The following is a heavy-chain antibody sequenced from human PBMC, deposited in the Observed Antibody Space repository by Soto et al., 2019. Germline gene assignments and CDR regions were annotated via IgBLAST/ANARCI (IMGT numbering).Heavy chain of an antibody. CDR1: GCSISSCGYY. V-gene: IGHV4-31*03. CDR3: ARDLRFGDSYCMDV. J-gene: IGHJ6*02. Sequence: SETLSLTFTLSGCSISSCGYYWSWIRQHPGKGLEWIGYIYYSGSTYYNPSLKSRVTISVDTSKNQFSLKLSSVTAADTAVYYCARDLRFGDSYCMDVCGQGTTVT. D-gene: IGHD3-10*01. CDR2: IYYSGST.